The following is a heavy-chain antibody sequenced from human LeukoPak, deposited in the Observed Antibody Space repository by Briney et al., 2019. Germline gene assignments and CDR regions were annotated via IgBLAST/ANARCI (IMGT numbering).Heavy chain of an antibody. CDR3: ARDALSGSYMYSY. D-gene: IGHD1-26*01. CDR1: GFTFSSYA. V-gene: IGHV3-30*04. J-gene: IGHJ4*02. Sequence: GGSLRLSCAASGFTFSSYAIHGVRPAPSKGLAWVAVISYDGSNKYYADYVNGRLTIFRDNSKNTLYLQMNSLRAEDTAVYYCARDALSGSYMYSYWGQGTLVTVSS. CDR2: ISYDGSNK.